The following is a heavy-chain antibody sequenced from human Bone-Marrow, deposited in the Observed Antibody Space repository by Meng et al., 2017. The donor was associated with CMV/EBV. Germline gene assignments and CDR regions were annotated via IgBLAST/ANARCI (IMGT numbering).Heavy chain of an antibody. V-gene: IGHV3-11*01. CDR3: TTDTSLRKGIMIVEVTP. CDR1: GFTFSDYY. J-gene: IGHJ5*02. Sequence: GESLKISCAASGFTFSDYYMSWIRQAPGKGLEWVSYISSSGSTIYYADSVKGRFTISRDNAKNSLYLQMNSLRAEDTAVYYCTTDTSLRKGIMIVEVTPWGQGTLVTVSS. CDR2: ISSSGSTI. D-gene: IGHD3-22*01.